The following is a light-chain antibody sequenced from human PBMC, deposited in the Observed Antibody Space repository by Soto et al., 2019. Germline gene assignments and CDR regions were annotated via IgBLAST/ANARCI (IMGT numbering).Light chain of an antibody. CDR3: QQYRASPPLYS. CDR1: ESVSNNY. Sequence: EIVLTQSPGTLSLSPGERATLSCRASESVSNNYLAWYQQKPGQAPRLLIAGASTRATGIPDRFSGSGSGTDFTLNISRLEPEDFAIYYCQQYRASPPLYSFGQGTKLEIK. CDR2: GAS. V-gene: IGKV3-20*01. J-gene: IGKJ2*01.